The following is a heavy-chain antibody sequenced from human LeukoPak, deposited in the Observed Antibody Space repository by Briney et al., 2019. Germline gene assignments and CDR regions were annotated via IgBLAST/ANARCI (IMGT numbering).Heavy chain of an antibody. D-gene: IGHD1-14*01. J-gene: IGHJ6*02. CDR2: IKQDGSEK. V-gene: IGHV3-7*01. CDR3: ARERPLPPPYYYYGMDV. Sequence: GGSLRLSCAASGFTFSNYYMSWVRQAPGKGLEWVANIKQDGSEKYYVDSVRGRFTISRDNAKNSLYLQMNSLRAEDTAVYYCARERPLPPPYYYYGMDVWGQGTTVTVSS. CDR1: GFTFSNYY.